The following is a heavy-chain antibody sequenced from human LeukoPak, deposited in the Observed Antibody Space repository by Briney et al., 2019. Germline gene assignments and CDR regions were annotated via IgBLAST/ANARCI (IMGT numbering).Heavy chain of an antibody. CDR2: IHPSGGNP. D-gene: IGHD6-13*01. J-gene: IGHJ4*02. V-gene: IGHV1-46*01. CDR3: ARDCSSTACQGPVLDF. Sequence: ASVKISCKASGYTFISHYVHWVRQAPGQGLEWMGIIHPSGGNPRSTENFQGRVTMTRDTSTSTVYLELRSLTSQDTAVYYCARDCSSTACQGPVLDFWGQGTLVTVSS. CDR1: GYTFISHY.